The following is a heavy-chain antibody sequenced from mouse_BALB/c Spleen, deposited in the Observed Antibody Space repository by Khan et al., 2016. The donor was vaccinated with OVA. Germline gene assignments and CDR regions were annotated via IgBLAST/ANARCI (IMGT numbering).Heavy chain of an antibody. CDR2: IWGGGGT. D-gene: IGHD2-14*01. Sequence: QVQLQQSGPGLVAPSQSLSITCTVSGFSLSRYNIHWVRQPPGKGLEWLGMIWGGGGTDYNSTLKIRLSISKDNSKSQVFLKMNSLQTDDTAMYYCARAYYRYDGHYAMDYWGQGTSVTVSS. V-gene: IGHV2-6-4*01. CDR3: ARAYYRYDGHYAMDY. J-gene: IGHJ4*01. CDR1: GFSLSRYN.